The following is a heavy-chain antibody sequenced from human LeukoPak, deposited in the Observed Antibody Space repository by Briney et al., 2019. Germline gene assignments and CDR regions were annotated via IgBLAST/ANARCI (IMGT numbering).Heavy chain of an antibody. J-gene: IGHJ6*02. Sequence: GGSLRLSCAASGFPFSSYSMNWVRQAPGKGLEWVSSISSSSSYIYYADSVKGRFTISRDNAKNSLYLQMNSLRAEDTAVYYCASDWGYYYYYGMDVWGQGTTVTVSS. D-gene: IGHD3-16*01. CDR2: ISSSSSYI. CDR1: GFPFSSYS. V-gene: IGHV3-21*01. CDR3: ASDWGYYYYYGMDV.